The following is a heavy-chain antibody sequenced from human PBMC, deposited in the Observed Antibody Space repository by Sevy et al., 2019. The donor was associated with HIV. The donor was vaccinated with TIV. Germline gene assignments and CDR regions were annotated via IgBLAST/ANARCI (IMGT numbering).Heavy chain of an antibody. V-gene: IGHV3-53*01. D-gene: IGHD3-3*01. CDR3: ARGVTIFGVVTSYYYGMDV. J-gene: IGHJ6*02. CDR2: IYSGGST. Sequence: GGSLRLSCAASGFTVSSNYMSWVRQAPGKGLEWVSVIYSGGSTYYADSVKGRFTISRDNSKNTLYLQMNSLRAEDTAVYYCARGVTIFGVVTSYYYGMDVWGQWTTVTVSS. CDR1: GFTVSSNY.